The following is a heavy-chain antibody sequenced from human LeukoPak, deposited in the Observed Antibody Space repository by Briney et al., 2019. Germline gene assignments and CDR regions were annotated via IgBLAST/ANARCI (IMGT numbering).Heavy chain of an antibody. Sequence: GASLKISCKGSGYSFSNYWIAWVRQMPGKGLEYMGIIYPGDYDTRYSPSFRGQVTISVDKSIATASLQWASLKASDTATYYCARAPTSVSNPYYFDSWGQGTLVTVSS. CDR3: ARAPTSVSNPYYFDS. V-gene: IGHV5-51*01. J-gene: IGHJ4*02. CDR1: GYSFSNYW. D-gene: IGHD4-11*01. CDR2: IYPGDYDT.